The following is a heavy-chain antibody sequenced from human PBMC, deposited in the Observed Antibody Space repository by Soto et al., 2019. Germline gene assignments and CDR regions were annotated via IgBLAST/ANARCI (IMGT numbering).Heavy chain of an antibody. CDR1: GGSISSYY. V-gene: IGHV4-59*01. D-gene: IGHD5-18*01. J-gene: IGHJ4*02. CDR3: ARAQTAMAPYYFDY. Sequence: SETLSLTCTVCGGSISSYYWSWIRQPPGKGLEWIGYIYYSGSTNYNPSLKSRVTISVDTSKNQFSLKLSSVTAADTAVYYCARAQTAMAPYYFDYWGQGTLVTVSS. CDR2: IYYSGST.